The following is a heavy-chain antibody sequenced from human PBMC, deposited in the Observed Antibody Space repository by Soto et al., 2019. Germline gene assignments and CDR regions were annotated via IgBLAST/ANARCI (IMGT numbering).Heavy chain of an antibody. D-gene: IGHD2-15*01. CDR2: MNPNSGNT. J-gene: IGHJ6*03. CDR1: GYTFTIYD. CDR3: ARMLPVKGYCSGGSCYRVMDV. V-gene: IGHV1-8*01. Sequence: ASVKVSCKASGYTFTIYDINWVRQATGQGLEWMGWMNPNSGNTGYAQKFQGRVTMTRNTSISTAYMELSSLRSEDTAVYYCARMLPVKGYCSGGSCYRVMDVWGKGTTVTVSS.